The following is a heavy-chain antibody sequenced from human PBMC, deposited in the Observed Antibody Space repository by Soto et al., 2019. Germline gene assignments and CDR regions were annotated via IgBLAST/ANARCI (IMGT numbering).Heavy chain of an antibody. V-gene: IGHV3-73*01. D-gene: IGHD2-2*01. Sequence: PGGSLRLSCAASGFSFSGSAMHWVRQASGKGLEWVGRIRSKPNSYATSYAASVKGRSTISRDDSKNTAYLQMNSLKTEDTAVYYCTRTTAQFQLLSPPVWGQGTTVTVSS. J-gene: IGHJ6*02. CDR3: TRTTAQFQLLSPPV. CDR1: GFSFSGSA. CDR2: IRSKPNSYAT.